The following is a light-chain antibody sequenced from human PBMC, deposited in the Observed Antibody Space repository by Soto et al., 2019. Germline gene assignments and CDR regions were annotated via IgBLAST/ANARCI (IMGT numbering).Light chain of an antibody. Sequence: EIVMTQSPATLSVSPGERATLSCRASQSVVTNLAWYQQKPGQAPRLLIYGASTRATGVPVRFSGSGSGTKFTLIIRSLKSDDFAIYYCQQYNKWLSITFGQGTRLEIK. J-gene: IGKJ5*01. CDR2: GAS. CDR1: QSVVTN. V-gene: IGKV3-15*01. CDR3: QQYNKWLSIT.